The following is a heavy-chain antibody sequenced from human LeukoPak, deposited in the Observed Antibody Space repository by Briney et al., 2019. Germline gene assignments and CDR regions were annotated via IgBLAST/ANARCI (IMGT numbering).Heavy chain of an antibody. CDR3: SAKYYDFWSGGYFFMDV. V-gene: IGHV3-15*01. D-gene: IGHD3-3*01. J-gene: IGHJ6*03. Sequence: GGSLRLSCAASVFTFSNAWMSWVRQAPGKGLEWVGRIKSKIDGGTTDYAAPVKGRFTISRDDSKDTLYLQMNSLKTEDTAVYYCSAKYYDFWSGGYFFMDVWGKGTTVTVSS. CDR1: VFTFSNAW. CDR2: IKSKIDGGTT.